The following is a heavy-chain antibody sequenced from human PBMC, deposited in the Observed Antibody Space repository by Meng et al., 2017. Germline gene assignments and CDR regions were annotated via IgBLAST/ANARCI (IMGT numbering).Heavy chain of an antibody. CDR2: INEFGST. CDR3: ARQRGPDF. V-gene: IGHV4-34*01. D-gene: IGHD5-12*01. Sequence: QVHLQVWGTELLRPSDTLSLTCSVYVRSFSGYYWNWIRQPPGKWPEWIGEINEFGSTNYNPSLKSRVTILVDTSKNQFSLKLRSVTAADTAVYYCARQRGPDFWGQGSLVTVSS. CDR1: VRSFSGYY. J-gene: IGHJ4*02.